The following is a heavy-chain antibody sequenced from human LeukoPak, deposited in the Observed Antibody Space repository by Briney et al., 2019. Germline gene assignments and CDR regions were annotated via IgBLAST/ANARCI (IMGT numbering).Heavy chain of an antibody. J-gene: IGHJ4*02. V-gene: IGHV3-33*06. CDR1: GFTFSSYG. CDR2: IWYDGSNK. CDR3: AKDRSDYDRSGYNYFDY. Sequence: GGSLRLSCAASGFTFSSYGMHWVRQSPGKGLEGVAVIWYDGSNKYYADSVKGRFTISRDTSKNTLYPQMNSLRAEDTAVYHCAKDRSDYDRSGYNYFDYWGQGMMVTVSS. D-gene: IGHD3-22*01.